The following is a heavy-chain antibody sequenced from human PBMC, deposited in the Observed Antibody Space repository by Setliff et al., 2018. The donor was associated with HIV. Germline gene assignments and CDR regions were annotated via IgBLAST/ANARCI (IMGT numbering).Heavy chain of an antibody. D-gene: IGHD3-10*01. CDR2: IHYTGST. V-gene: IGHV4-39*07. Sequence: SETLSLTCSVSGAPVSSGRYYWVWIRQSPGKGLEWIATIHYTGSTYYNPSLQNRVTISADTPKNQFSLDLTSVTAADTAVYYCARGGYGSGNAYYFADWGQGTLVTVSS. J-gene: IGHJ4*02. CDR1: GAPVSSGRYY. CDR3: ARGGYGSGNAYYFAD.